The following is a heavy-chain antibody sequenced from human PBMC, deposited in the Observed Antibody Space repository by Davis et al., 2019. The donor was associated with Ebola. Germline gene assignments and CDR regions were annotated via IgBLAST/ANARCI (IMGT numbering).Heavy chain of an antibody. CDR2: IYHSGST. CDR1: GGSISSGGYS. V-gene: IGHV4-30-2*01. D-gene: IGHD5-24*01. J-gene: IGHJ6*02. CDR3: ARSRAIPYYYYGMDV. Sequence: LRLSCAVSGGSISSGGYSWSWIRQPPGKGLEWIGYIYHSGSTYYNPSLKSRATISVDRSKNQFSLKLSSVTAADTAVYYCARSRAIPYYYYGMDVWGQGTTVTVSS.